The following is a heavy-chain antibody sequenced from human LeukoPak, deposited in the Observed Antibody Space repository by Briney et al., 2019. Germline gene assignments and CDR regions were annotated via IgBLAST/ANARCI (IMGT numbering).Heavy chain of an antibody. CDR3: ARDPYCSSTGCYNLYYYGMDV. D-gene: IGHD2-2*02. Sequence: GGSLRLSCEASGFTFGNYAMNWVRQTPGKGLEWVSTISGTGSSTYYADSVKGRFTISRDNSKNTLYLQMNSLRAEDTAVYYCARDPYCSSTGCYNLYYYGMDVWGQGITVTVSS. CDR1: GFTFGNYA. V-gene: IGHV3-23*01. J-gene: IGHJ6*02. CDR2: ISGTGSST.